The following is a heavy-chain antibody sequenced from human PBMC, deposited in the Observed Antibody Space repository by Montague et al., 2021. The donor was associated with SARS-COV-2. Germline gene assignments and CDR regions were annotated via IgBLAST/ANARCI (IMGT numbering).Heavy chain of an antibody. J-gene: IGHJ4*02. CDR1: GGSISSPGYY. Sequence: TLSLTCTVSGGSISSPGYYWSWIRQPAGKGLEWIGRIYTSGITNYNPSLKSRVTISVDTSKNQFSLKLTSVTAADTAVYYCARFTAVTSSLDFWGQGTLVPVSS. V-gene: IGHV4-61*02. D-gene: IGHD4-17*01. CDR3: ARFTAVTSSLDF. CDR2: IYTSGIT.